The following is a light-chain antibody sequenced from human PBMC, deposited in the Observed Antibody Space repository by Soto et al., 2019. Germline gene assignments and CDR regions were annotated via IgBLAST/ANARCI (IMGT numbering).Light chain of an antibody. CDR2: GPS. CDR3: RYYGATALT. J-gene: IGKJ4*01. Sequence: VLTQSPGTLSLSPGERATLSCGASQSVHSSYIAWYQQKPGQAPRLLVYGPSYRAAGIPDRFGGGGSGTEFTLTISRLEPEDCAVYYCRYYGATALTFGGGTKVEI. V-gene: IGKV3-20*01. CDR1: QSVHSSY.